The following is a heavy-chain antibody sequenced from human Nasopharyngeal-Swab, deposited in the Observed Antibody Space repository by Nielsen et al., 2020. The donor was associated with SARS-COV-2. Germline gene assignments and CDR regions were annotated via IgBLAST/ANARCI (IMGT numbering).Heavy chain of an antibody. CDR1: GFTFSRYI. J-gene: IGHJ6*02. CDR2: IISSSTYK. CDR3: ARDNGIGAYFYYGMDI. D-gene: IGHD3-10*01. V-gene: IGHV3-21*06. Sequence: GGSLRLSCAASGFTFSRYIVNWVRQAPGKGLEWVSSIISSSTYKYYADSVKGRFTISRDNSNNLLYLQMNNLRAEDTAVYYCARDNGIGAYFYYGMDIWGQGTTVTVSS.